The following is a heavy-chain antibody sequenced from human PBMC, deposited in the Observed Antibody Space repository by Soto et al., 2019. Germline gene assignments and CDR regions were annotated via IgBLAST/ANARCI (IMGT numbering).Heavy chain of an antibody. Sequence: ASVKVSCKASGYTFTGYYMHWVRQAPGQGLEWMGWINPNSGGTNYAQKFQGRVTMTRDTSISTAYMELSRLRSDDTAVYYCARGPDSGYDYYGMDVWGQGTTVTVSS. CDR3: ARGPDSGYDYYGMDV. J-gene: IGHJ6*02. V-gene: IGHV1-2*02. D-gene: IGHD6-19*01. CDR1: GYTFTGYY. CDR2: INPNSGGT.